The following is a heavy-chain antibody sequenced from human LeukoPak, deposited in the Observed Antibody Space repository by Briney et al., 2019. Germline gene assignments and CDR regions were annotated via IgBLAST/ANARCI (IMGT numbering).Heavy chain of an antibody. J-gene: IGHJ5*02. CDR1: GGSLSSGTFY. D-gene: IGHD6-6*01. V-gene: IGHV4-61*02. CDR2: IHTSGSA. CDR3: ARGLATRPDWFDP. Sequence: PSQTLSLTCTVSGGSLSSGTFYWSWIRQPAGKGLEWIGRIHTSGSANSNPSLKSRFTISVGTSKNQLSLNLTSVTAADTAVYYCARGLATRPDWFDPWGQGTLVTVSS.